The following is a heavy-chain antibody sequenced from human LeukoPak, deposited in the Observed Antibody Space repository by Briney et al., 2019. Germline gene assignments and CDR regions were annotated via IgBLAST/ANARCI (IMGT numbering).Heavy chain of an antibody. CDR2: ISSSGSTI. J-gene: IGHJ4*02. CDR3: ARQPIYEAYFDF. D-gene: IGHD3-16*01. V-gene: IGHV3-11*04. CDR1: GFTFSDYY. Sequence: GGSLRLSCAASGFTFSDYYMSWIRQAPGKGLEWVSYISSSGSTIYYADSVKDRFTISRDNAKNSLFLQMNSLRADDTAVYFCARQPIYEAYFDFWGQGTLVTVSS.